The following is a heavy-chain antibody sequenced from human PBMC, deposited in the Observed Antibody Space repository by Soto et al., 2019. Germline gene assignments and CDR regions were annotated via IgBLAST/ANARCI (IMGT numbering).Heavy chain of an antibody. D-gene: IGHD3-10*01. Sequence: QVQLVQSGAEVKKPGASVKVSCKASGYTFTSYGISWVRQGPGQGLEWMGWISAYNGNTKYAQKLQGRVSMTTDTSRSTASMELRSLRSDDTAVYYWARDRGAQIVDYWGQGPLVTVSS. V-gene: IGHV1-18*01. CDR2: ISAYNGNT. J-gene: IGHJ4*02. CDR3: ARDRGAQIVDY. CDR1: GYTFTSYG.